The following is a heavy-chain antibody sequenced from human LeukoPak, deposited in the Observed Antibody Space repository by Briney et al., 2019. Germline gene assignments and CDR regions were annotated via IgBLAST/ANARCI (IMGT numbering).Heavy chain of an antibody. CDR1: GYTFTSYD. Sequence: ASVKVSCKASGYTFTSYDINWVRQATGQGLEWMGWMNPNSGNTGYAQKFQGRVTITRNTSISTAYMELSSLRSEDTAVYYCARGSLRPPYYYYYYMDVWGKGTTVTVSS. D-gene: IGHD4-17*01. CDR2: MNPNSGNT. V-gene: IGHV1-8*01. J-gene: IGHJ6*03. CDR3: ARGSLRPPYYYYYYMDV.